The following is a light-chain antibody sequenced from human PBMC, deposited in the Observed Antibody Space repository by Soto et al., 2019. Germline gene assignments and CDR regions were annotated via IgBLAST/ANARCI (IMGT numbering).Light chain of an antibody. CDR1: SSDVGGYNY. J-gene: IGLJ2*01. V-gene: IGLV2-8*01. Sequence: QSALTQPPSASGSPGQSVTISCTGTSSDVGGYNYGSWYQQHPGKAPKLMIYEVSKRPSGVPDRFSGSKSGNTASLTVSGLKAEDEADYYCSSYAGSNNLVFGRGTKLTVL. CDR2: EVS. CDR3: SSYAGSNNLV.